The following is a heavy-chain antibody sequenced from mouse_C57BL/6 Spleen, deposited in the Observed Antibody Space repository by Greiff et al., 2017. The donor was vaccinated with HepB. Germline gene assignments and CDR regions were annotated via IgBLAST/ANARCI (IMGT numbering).Heavy chain of an antibody. J-gene: IGHJ4*01. CDR1: GFTFSDYY. CDR2: INYDGSST. Sequence: EVQVVESEGGLVQPGSSMKLSCTASGFTFSDYYMAWVRQVPEKGLEWVANINYDGSSTYYLDSLKSRFIISRDNAKNILYLQMSSLKSEDTATYYCARAEFITLMDYWGQGTSVTVSS. V-gene: IGHV5-16*01. D-gene: IGHD1-1*01. CDR3: ARAEFITLMDY.